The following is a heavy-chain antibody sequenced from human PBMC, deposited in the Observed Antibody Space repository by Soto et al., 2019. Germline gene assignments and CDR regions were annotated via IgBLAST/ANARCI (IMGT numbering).Heavy chain of an antibody. D-gene: IGHD1-7*01. CDR1: GFTFTDYY. CDR2: ISSTGTYT. CDR3: ARDANYAAN. Sequence: QVQLVESGGGLVKPGGSLRLSCAASGFTFTDYYMNWIRQAPGKGLEWVSYISSTGTYTNYADSVKGRFTISRDNAKNSLYLQLNSLRAEETAVYYGARDANYAANWCQGTLVTVFS. J-gene: IGHJ4*02. V-gene: IGHV3-11*05.